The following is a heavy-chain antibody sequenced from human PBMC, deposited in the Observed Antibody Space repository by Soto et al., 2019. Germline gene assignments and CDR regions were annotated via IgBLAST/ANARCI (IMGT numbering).Heavy chain of an antibody. CDR3: AKHFEYQLLSWFDP. CDR1: GFSFSTYA. D-gene: IGHD2-2*01. CDR2: ISAGGGNT. J-gene: IGHJ5*02. V-gene: IGHV3-23*01. Sequence: EVQLLESGGGLVQPGGSLRLSCVASGFSFSTYAMSWVRQAPWKGLEWVSGISAGGGNTYYADSVGGRFTISRDNSKNTLYLQISSLRAEDTALYYCAKHFEYQLLSWFDPWGQGTLVTVSS.